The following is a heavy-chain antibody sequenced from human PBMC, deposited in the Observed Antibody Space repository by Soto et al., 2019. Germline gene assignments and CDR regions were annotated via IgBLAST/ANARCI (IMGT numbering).Heavy chain of an antibody. D-gene: IGHD4-17*01. CDR3: ASDYGANSDLDY. V-gene: IGHV3-30*04. CDR1: GFTFSSYA. CDR2: ISYDGSDK. J-gene: IGHJ4*02. Sequence: GGSLRLSCAASGFTFSSYAMHWVRQAPGKGLEWVTLISYDGSDKYYADSVKGRFTISRDNSKNTLYLQMHSLRTEDTAVYYCASDYGANSDLDYWGLGTLVTGSS.